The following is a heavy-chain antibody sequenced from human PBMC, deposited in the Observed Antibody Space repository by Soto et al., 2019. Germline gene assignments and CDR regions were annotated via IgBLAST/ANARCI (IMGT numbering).Heavy chain of an antibody. D-gene: IGHD1-26*01. CDR3: ARGEQYSGRIFDY. CDR2: TYYRSKWYY. J-gene: IGHJ4*01. Sequence: TLSLTCAITGDSVSSNSTGWSWVRQSPSRGLEWLGRTYYRSKWYYEYAVSVRGRITINPDTSKNQYSLQLNSVTPEDTAVYFCARGEQYSGRIFDYWGQGTLVTVSS. V-gene: IGHV6-1*01. CDR1: GDSVSSNSTG.